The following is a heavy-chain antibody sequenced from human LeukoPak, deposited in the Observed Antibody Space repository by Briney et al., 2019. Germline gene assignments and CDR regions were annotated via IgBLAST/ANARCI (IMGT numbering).Heavy chain of an antibody. Sequence: ASVKVSCKASGYTFTGYYMNWVRQAPGQGLEWMGWINPNSGDTHYLQKFQGRVTMTRDTSTSTVYMELSSLRSEDTAVYYCARDHSGYCSSTSCGFDPWGQGTLVTVSS. D-gene: IGHD2-2*01. CDR3: ARDHSGYCSSTSCGFDP. V-gene: IGHV1-2*02. CDR2: INPNSGDT. J-gene: IGHJ5*02. CDR1: GYTFTGYY.